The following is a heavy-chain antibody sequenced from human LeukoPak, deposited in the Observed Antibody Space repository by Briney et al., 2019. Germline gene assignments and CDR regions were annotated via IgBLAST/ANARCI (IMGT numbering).Heavy chain of an antibody. CDR1: GGSFSGYY. D-gene: IGHD2-15*01. J-gene: IGHJ4*02. Sequence: SETLSLTCAVYGGSFSGYYWSWIRQPPGKGLEWIGSIYYSGSTYYNPSLKSRVTISVDTSKNQFSLKLSSVTAADTAAYYCARAHCSGGSCYSALFDYWGQGTLVTVSS. CDR2: IYYSGST. V-gene: IGHV4-34*01. CDR3: ARAHCSGGSCYSALFDY.